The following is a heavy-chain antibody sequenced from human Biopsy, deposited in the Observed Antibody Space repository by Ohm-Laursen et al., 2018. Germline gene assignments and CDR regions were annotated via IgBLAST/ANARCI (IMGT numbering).Heavy chain of an antibody. CDR2: MTPIP. V-gene: IGHV1-46*01. J-gene: IGHJ4*02. CDR1: GYTFTSYY. Sequence: SVKVSCKTSGYTFTSYYMHWVRQAPGQGLEWMGVMTPIPTYAQKFQGRLTLARDTSTSTVYMELSSLRSEDTAIYYCARRDSLDYWGQGTLVTVSS. CDR3: ARRDSLDY.